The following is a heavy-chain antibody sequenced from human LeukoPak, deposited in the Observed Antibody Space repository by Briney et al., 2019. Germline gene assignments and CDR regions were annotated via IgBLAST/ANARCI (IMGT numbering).Heavy chain of an antibody. Sequence: GGSLRLSCAASGFTFSSYAINWVRQAPGKGLEWLSVLSGSGDSSYYADSVKGRFTIFRDNSKKTLFLQMNSLRAEDTAVYYCAPDYSDYYYGMDVWGQGTTVTVSS. V-gene: IGHV3-23*01. CDR1: GFTFSSYA. D-gene: IGHD1-26*01. CDR3: APDYSDYYYGMDV. CDR2: LSGSGDSS. J-gene: IGHJ6*02.